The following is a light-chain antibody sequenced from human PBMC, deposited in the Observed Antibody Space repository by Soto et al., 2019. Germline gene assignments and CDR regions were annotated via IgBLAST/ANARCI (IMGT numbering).Light chain of an antibody. V-gene: IGLV3-21*04. J-gene: IGLJ1*01. Sequence: SYELTQPPSVSVAPGQTATLTCEGNKNGGKAVHWYQQRPGQAPVLVIYYDSDRPSEIPERFSGAKSGNTATLTITRVEAGDEADYYCQVWDNIGDHYVFGPGTKVTVL. CDR3: QVWDNIGDHYV. CDR2: YDS. CDR1: KNGGKA.